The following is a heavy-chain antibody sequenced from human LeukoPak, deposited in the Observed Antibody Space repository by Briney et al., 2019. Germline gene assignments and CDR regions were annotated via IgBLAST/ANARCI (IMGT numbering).Heavy chain of an antibody. CDR1: GGSISSGDYY. V-gene: IGHV4-30-4*01. D-gene: IGHD3-22*01. Sequence: TSETLSLTCTVSGGSISSGDYYWSWIRQPPGKGLEWIGYIYYSGSSFYNPSLKSRVTISVDTSKNQFPLNLSSVTAADTAVYYCARGAATYYYESSGYYPFDYWGQGTLVTVSS. CDR3: ARGAATYYYESSGYYPFDY. CDR2: IYYSGSS. J-gene: IGHJ4*02.